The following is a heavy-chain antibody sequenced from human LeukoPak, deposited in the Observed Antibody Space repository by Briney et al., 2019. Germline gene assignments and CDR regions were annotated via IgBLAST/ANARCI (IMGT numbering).Heavy chain of an antibody. Sequence: SETLSLTCTVSGGSTSSHYWSWIRQPPGKGLEWIGYIYYSGSTNYNPSLKSRVTISVDTSKNQFSLKLSSVTAADTAVYYCARTLRTWIYYYMDVWGKGTTVTVSS. CDR3: ARTLRTWIYYYMDV. V-gene: IGHV4-59*11. D-gene: IGHD3-16*01. CDR2: IYYSGST. J-gene: IGHJ6*03. CDR1: GGSTSSHY.